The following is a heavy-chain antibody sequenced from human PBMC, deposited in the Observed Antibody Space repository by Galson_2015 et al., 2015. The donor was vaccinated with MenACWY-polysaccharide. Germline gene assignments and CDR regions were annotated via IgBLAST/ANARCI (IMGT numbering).Heavy chain of an antibody. V-gene: IGHV3-33*01. D-gene: IGHD1-1*01. Sequence: SLRLCCAASGLTFSNYGMHWVRQAPGKGLEGMAVIWYDESDEYYADSVKGRFTISRDNSKNALYLQMNSLRAEDTAVYYCARADRNDGGHALYIWGQGTMVTVSS. J-gene: IGHJ3*02. CDR2: IWYDESDE. CDR3: ARADRNDGGHALYI. CDR1: GLTFSNYG.